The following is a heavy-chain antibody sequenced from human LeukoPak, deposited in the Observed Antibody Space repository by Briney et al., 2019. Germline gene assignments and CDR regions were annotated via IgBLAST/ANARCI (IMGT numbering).Heavy chain of an antibody. Sequence: GGSLRLSCAASGFSFTIYSMNWVRQAPGKGLEWVSFISDSGRVTYYADSVKGRFTISRDTATNSLYLQMNSLRAEDTAVYYCGRDRRQIYYGVDVWGQGTTVAVSS. CDR3: GRDRRQIYYGVDV. V-gene: IGHV3-48*01. J-gene: IGHJ6*02. CDR2: ISDSGRVT. CDR1: GFSFTIYS.